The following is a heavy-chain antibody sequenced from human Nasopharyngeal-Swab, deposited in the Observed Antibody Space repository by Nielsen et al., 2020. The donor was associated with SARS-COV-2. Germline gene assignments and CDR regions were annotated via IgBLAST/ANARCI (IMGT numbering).Heavy chain of an antibody. V-gene: IGHV4-31*03. CDR1: GVSISSGGYY. Sequence: SETLSLTCTVSGVSISSGGYYWSWIRQHPGKGLEWIGHIYYSGSTYYNPSLESRVTISVDTSKNQFSLKLSSVTAADTAVYYCTREPRSALANYFDYWGQGSLVTVSS. CDR2: IYYSGST. J-gene: IGHJ4*02. D-gene: IGHD6-25*01. CDR3: TREPRSALANYFDY.